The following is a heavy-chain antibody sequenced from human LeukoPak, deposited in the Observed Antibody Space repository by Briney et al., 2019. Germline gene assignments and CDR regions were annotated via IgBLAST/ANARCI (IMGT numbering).Heavy chain of an antibody. CDR2: IYSGGST. CDR3: ARATHYYDSSGLLPRSDAFDI. CDR1: GFTVSSNY. Sequence: GGSLRLSCAASGFTVSSNYMSWVRQAPGKGLEWVSVIYSGGSTYYADSVKGRFTISRDNSKNTLYLQMNSLRAEDTAVYYCARATHYYDSSGLLPRSDAFDIWGQGTIVTVSS. J-gene: IGHJ3*02. V-gene: IGHV3-53*01. D-gene: IGHD3-22*01.